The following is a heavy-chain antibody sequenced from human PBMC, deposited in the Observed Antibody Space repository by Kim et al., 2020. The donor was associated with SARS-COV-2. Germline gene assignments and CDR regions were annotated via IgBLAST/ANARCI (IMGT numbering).Heavy chain of an antibody. J-gene: IGHJ3*02. D-gene: IGHD3-10*01. CDR2: IRSKSHGGTA. V-gene: IGHV3-49*03. CDR3: TREATTVRGVVIRDDSFDI. Sequence: GGSLRLSCTTSGFTFGDYSMSWFRQAPGKGLEFVGFIRSKSHGGTADYAASVKGRFTISRDDYKSVLYVQMNRLKTEDTGVYDCTREATTVRGVVIRDDSFDIWGQETMVPVSS. CDR1: GFTFGDYS.